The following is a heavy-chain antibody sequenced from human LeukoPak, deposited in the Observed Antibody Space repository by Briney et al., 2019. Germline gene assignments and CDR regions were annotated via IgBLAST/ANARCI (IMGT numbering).Heavy chain of an antibody. V-gene: IGHV4-34*12. D-gene: IGHD3-10*01. CDR3: ARWEVRLNAFEM. J-gene: IGHJ3*02. CDR2: IIHSGST. Sequence: SETLSLTCAVYGGSFSGYYWSWIRQPPGKGLEWIGEIIHSGSTNYNPSLKSRVTTSVDTSKNQFSLSLSSVTAADTAVYYCARWEVRLNAFEMWGQGTMVTVSS. CDR1: GGSFSGYY.